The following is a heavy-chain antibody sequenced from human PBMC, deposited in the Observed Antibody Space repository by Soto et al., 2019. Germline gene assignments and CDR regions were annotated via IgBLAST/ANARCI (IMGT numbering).Heavy chain of an antibody. Sequence: GASVKVSCKASGFTFTSSAVQWVRQARGQRLEWIGWIVVGSGNTNYAQKFQERVTITRDMSTSTAYMELSSLRSKDTAVYYCAADWDYYDSSGYYRFDYWGQGTLVTVSS. CDR1: GFTFTSSA. J-gene: IGHJ4*02. CDR2: IVVGSGNT. V-gene: IGHV1-58*01. D-gene: IGHD3-22*01. CDR3: AADWDYYDSSGYYRFDY.